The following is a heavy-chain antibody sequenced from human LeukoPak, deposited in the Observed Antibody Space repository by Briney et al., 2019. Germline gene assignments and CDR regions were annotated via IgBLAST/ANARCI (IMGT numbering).Heavy chain of an antibody. CDR1: EFTFSSYW. J-gene: IGHJ4*02. CDR2: IKQDGSEI. CDR3: ARDLWAQKLPHRYFDY. V-gene: IGHV3-7*05. D-gene: IGHD6-13*01. Sequence: GGSLRLSCAASEFTFSSYWMTWVRQAPGKGLEWVANIKQDGSEIYYMDSVKGRFTISRDNTKNSLYLQMNSLRAEDTAVYYCARDLWAQKLPHRYFDYWGQGTLVTVSS.